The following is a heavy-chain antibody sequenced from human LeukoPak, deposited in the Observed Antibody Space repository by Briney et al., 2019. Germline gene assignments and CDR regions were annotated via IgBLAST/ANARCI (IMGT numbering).Heavy chain of an antibody. Sequence: SETLSLTCAVYGGSFSGYYWSWIRQPPGKRLEWVGESNDSGGTNYNPSLKSRVTISADKSKNQVSLKLTSVTAADTAVYYCARDPIVVVPAARNSLDAFDIWGQGTMVTVSS. D-gene: IGHD2-2*01. V-gene: IGHV4-34*01. CDR2: SNDSGGT. CDR3: ARDPIVVVPAARNSLDAFDI. J-gene: IGHJ3*02. CDR1: GGSFSGYY.